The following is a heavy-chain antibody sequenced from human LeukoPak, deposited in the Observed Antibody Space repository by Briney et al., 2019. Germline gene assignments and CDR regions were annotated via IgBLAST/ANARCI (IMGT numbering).Heavy chain of an antibody. CDR1: GGSISSSSYY. D-gene: IGHD4-17*01. J-gene: IGHJ4*02. CDR2: IYYSGST. V-gene: IGHV4-39*07. Sequence: TSETLSLTCTVSGGSISSSSYYWGWIRQPPGKGLEWIGSIYYSGSTYYNPSLKSRVTISVDTSKNQFSLKLSSVTAADTAVYYCAKDYYGDSNWGQETLVTVSS. CDR3: AKDYYGDSN.